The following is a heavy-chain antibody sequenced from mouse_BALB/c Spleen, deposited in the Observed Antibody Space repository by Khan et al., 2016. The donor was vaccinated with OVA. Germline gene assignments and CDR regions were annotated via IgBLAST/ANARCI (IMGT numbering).Heavy chain of an antibody. D-gene: IGHD2-1*01. V-gene: IGHV2-3*01. CDR1: GFSLTSYG. CDR2: IWGDGIT. CDR3: VKQNYGTLYAMDY. Sequence: VQLQESGPGLVAPSQSLSITCTVSGFSLTSYGVNWVRQPPGKGLEWLGVIWGDGITNYHSALISRLSICKDNSKSQVFLKLKSLQTDDTATYYCVKQNYGTLYAMDYWGQGTAVTVSS. J-gene: IGHJ4*01.